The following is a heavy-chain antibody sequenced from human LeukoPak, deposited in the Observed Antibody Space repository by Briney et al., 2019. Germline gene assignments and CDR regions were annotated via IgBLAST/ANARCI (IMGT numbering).Heavy chain of an antibody. CDR3: AKVAKGNIVVVTALDY. J-gene: IGHJ4*02. V-gene: IGHV3-30*18. CDR1: GFTFSSYA. CDR2: ISYDGSNK. D-gene: IGHD2-21*02. Sequence: GGSLRLSCAASGFTFSSYAMHWVRQAAGKGLEWVAIISYDGSNKFYADSVKGRFTISRDNSKNTLYLQMSSLGPEDAAMYYCAKVAKGNIVVVTALDYWGQGTLVTVSS.